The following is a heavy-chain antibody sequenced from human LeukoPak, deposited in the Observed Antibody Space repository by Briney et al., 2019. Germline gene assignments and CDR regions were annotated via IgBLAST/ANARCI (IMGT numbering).Heavy chain of an antibody. CDR1: GGSISSYY. D-gene: IGHD1-26*01. J-gene: IGHJ6*02. CDR2: IYYSGST. CDR3: TSWDDYGMDV. V-gene: IGHV4-59*01. Sequence: SETLPLTCTVSGGSISSYYWSWIRQPPGKGLEWIGYIYYSGSTNYNPSLKSRVTISVDTSKNQFSLKLSSVTAADTAVYYCTSWDDYGMDVWGQGTTVTVSS.